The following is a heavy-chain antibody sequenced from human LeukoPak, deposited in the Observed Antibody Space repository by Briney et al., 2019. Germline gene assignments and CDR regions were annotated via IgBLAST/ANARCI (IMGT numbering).Heavy chain of an antibody. Sequence: GGSLRLSCAASGFTFSSYAMSWVRQAPGKGLEWVSAISGSGGSTYYADSVKGRFTISRDNSKNTLYLQMNSLRAEDTAVYYCAKDHSSGYYLANYYFDYWGQGTLVTVSS. V-gene: IGHV3-23*01. J-gene: IGHJ4*02. D-gene: IGHD3-22*01. CDR1: GFTFSSYA. CDR2: ISGSGGST. CDR3: AKDHSSGYYLANYYFDY.